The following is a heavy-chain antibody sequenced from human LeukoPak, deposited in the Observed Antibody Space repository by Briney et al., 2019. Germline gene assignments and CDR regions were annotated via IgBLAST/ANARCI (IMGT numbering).Heavy chain of an antibody. J-gene: IGHJ4*02. CDR3: ARNDYYDSSGYPY. CDR1: GYTLTELS. Sequence: GASVKVSCKVSGYTLTELSMHWVRQAPGKGLEWMGGFDPEDGETIYAQKFQGRVTITADKSTSTAYMELSSLRSEDTAVYYCARNDYYDSSGYPYWGQGTLVTVSS. D-gene: IGHD3-22*01. V-gene: IGHV1-24*01. CDR2: FDPEDGET.